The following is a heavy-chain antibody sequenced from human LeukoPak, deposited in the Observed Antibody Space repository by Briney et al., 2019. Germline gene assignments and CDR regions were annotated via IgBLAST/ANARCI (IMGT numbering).Heavy chain of an antibody. CDR3: AKGGFSGSYCIPEYFDY. J-gene: IGHJ4*02. CDR2: ISGSGGST. Sequence: GGSLRLSCAASGFTFSSYAMSWVRQAPGKGLEWVSAISGSGGSTYYADSVKGRFTISRDNAKNTLYLQMNSLRAEDTAIYYCAKGGFSGSYCIPEYFDYWGRGTLVTVSS. CDR1: GFTFSSYA. D-gene: IGHD1-26*01. V-gene: IGHV3-23*01.